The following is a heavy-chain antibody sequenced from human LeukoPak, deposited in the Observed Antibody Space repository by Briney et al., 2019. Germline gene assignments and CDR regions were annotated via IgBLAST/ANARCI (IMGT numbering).Heavy chain of an antibody. CDR1: GFTFSSYA. Sequence: GGSLRLSCAASGFTFSSYAMSWVRQAPGKGLEWASAISGSGGSTYYADSVKGRFTISRDNSKNTLYLQMNSLRAEDTAVYYCAKIDTDDFWSGYSPDDYWGQGTLVTVSS. CDR3: AKIDTDDFWSGYSPDDY. CDR2: ISGSGGST. V-gene: IGHV3-23*01. J-gene: IGHJ4*02. D-gene: IGHD3-3*01.